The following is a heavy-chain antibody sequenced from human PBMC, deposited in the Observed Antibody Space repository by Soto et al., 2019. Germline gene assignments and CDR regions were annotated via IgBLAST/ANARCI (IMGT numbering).Heavy chain of an antibody. Sequence: QVQLVQSGAEVKKPGSSVKVSCKASGGTFSSYAISWVRQAPGQGLEWMGGIIPIFGTANYAQKFQGRVTITADESTSTAYMELSSLRSEDTAVYYCARTHRPRPGEAYDAFDIWGQGTMVTVSS. J-gene: IGHJ3*02. CDR1: GGTFSSYA. CDR2: IIPIFGTA. V-gene: IGHV1-69*12. D-gene: IGHD3-10*01. CDR3: ARTHRPRPGEAYDAFDI.